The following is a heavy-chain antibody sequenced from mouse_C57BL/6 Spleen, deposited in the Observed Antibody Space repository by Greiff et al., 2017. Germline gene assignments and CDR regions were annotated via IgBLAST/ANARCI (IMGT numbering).Heavy chain of an antibody. Sequence: LQESGASVKISCKASGYAFSSYWMNWVKQRPGKGLEWIGQIYPGDGDTNYNGKFKGKATLTADKSSSTAYMQLSSLTSEDSAVYFCARDYEDFYYAMDYWGQGTSVTVSS. J-gene: IGHJ4*01. CDR1: GYAFSSYW. CDR2: IYPGDGDT. D-gene: IGHD2-4*01. CDR3: ARDYEDFYYAMDY. V-gene: IGHV1-80*01.